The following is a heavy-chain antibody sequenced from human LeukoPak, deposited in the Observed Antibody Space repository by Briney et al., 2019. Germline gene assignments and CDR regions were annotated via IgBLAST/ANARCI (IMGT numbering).Heavy chain of an antibody. J-gene: IGHJ6*03. Sequence: GGSLRLSCAASGFTFSSYSMNWVRQAPGKGLEWVSGISWNSGNIGYADSVKGRFTISRDNAKNSLYLQMNSLRAEDTALYYCAKDLSALLPGAHNYMDVWGKGTTVTISS. CDR3: AKDLSALLPGAHNYMDV. D-gene: IGHD3-3*02. CDR1: GFTFSSYS. CDR2: ISWNSGNI. V-gene: IGHV3-9*01.